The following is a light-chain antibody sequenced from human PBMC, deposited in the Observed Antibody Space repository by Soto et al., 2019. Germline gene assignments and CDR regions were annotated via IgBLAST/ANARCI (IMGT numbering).Light chain of an antibody. J-gene: IGLJ2*01. CDR2: RDN. CDR3: SAWYDSIYGPV. V-gene: IGLV1-44*01. CDR1: SSDIGTNP. Sequence: QSVLTQPPSASGTPGQRVAISCSGGSSDIGTNPVNWYLHLPGAAPKLLIYRDNQRPSGVPDRFSGSKSGSSASLTISGLQSEDEADYFCSAWYDSIYGPVFGGGTKLTVL.